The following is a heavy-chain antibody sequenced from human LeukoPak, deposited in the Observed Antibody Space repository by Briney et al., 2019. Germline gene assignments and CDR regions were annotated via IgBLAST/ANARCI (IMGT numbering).Heavy chain of an antibody. CDR2: ISSSSSHI. V-gene: IGHV3-11*06. CDR1: GFTFSDYY. Sequence: PGGSLRLSCAASGFTFSDYYMSWIRQAPGKWLEWVALISSSSSHIYYADSVKGRFTISRDNARNLIFLQMNSLRAEDTGVYYCARDSVSDGFDIWGQGTMVTVSS. D-gene: IGHD2-8*01. CDR3: ARDSVSDGFDI. J-gene: IGHJ3*02.